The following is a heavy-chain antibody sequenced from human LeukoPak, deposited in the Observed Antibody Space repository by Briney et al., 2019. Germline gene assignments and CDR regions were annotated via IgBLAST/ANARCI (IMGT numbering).Heavy chain of an antibody. D-gene: IGHD2-15*01. CDR3: ARDLRVVAAIRTNNWFDP. V-gene: IGHV1-2*02. CDR1: GYTFTGYY. J-gene: IGHJ5*02. CDR2: INPNSGGT. Sequence: ASVKVSCKASGYTFTGYYMHWVRQAPGQGLEWMGWINPNSGGTNYAQKFQGRVTMTRDTSISTAYMELSRLRSDDTAVYYCARDLRVVAAIRTNNWFDPWGQGTLVTVSP.